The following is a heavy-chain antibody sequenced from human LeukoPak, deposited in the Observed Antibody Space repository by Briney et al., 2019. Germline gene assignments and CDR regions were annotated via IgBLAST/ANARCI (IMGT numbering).Heavy chain of an antibody. CDR2: ISSSSNYT. CDR1: GFTFTDFY. D-gene: IGHD6-19*01. J-gene: IGHJ5*02. V-gene: IGHV3-11*06. Sequence: PGGSLRLSCAASGFTFTDFYMSWIRQAPGKGLEWVSYISSSSNYTNYADSVKGRFTISRDNAKNSLYLQMNSLRAEDTAVYYCARVGYSSGWYGWFDPWGQGTLVTVSS. CDR3: ARVGYSSGWYGWFDP.